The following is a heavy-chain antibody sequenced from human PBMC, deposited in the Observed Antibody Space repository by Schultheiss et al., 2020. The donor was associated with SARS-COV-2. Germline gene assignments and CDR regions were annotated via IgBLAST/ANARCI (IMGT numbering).Heavy chain of an antibody. V-gene: IGHV4-59*08. CDR1: GGSINNYY. CDR2: IYYSGST. D-gene: IGHD2-15*01. J-gene: IGHJ4*02. CDR3: ARVDRRVIDY. Sequence: SETLSLSCTVSGGSINNYYWSWIRQPPGKGLEWIGYIYYSGSTNYKSSLRSRVTISVDTSKNQFSLKLNSVTAADTAVYYCARVDRRVIDYWGQGTLVTVSS.